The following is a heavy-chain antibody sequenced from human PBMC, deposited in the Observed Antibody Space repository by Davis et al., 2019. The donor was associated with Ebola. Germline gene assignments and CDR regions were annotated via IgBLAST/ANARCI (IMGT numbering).Heavy chain of an antibody. CDR1: GFTFSSYG. Sequence: GSLRLSCAASGFTFSSYGMNWVRQPPGKGLEWIGEVYHSGSTNYNPSLKSRVTISVDKSKNQFSLKLSSVTAADTAVYYCARDMDFGNDAFDIWGQGTRVTVSS. D-gene: IGHD3-10*01. J-gene: IGHJ3*02. CDR2: VYHSGST. CDR3: ARDMDFGNDAFDI. V-gene: IGHV4-4*02.